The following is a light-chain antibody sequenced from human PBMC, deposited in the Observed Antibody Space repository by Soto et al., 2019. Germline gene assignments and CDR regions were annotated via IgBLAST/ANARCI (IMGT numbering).Light chain of an antibody. Sequence: EIVLTQSPATLSLSPGERATLSCRASQSVSSYLVWYQQKPGQAPRLLIYDASNRATGIPARFSGSGSGTDFTLTISSLEPEDFAVSYCQHRSRWPLTFGQGPRLEIK. J-gene: IGKJ5*01. CDR2: DAS. V-gene: IGKV3-11*01. CDR3: QHRSRWPLT. CDR1: QSVSSY.